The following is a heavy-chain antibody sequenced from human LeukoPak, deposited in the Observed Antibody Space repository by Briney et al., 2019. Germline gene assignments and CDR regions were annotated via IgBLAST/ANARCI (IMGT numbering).Heavy chain of an antibody. V-gene: IGHV1-69*04. D-gene: IGHD5-18*01. CDR3: ARGDTAMAPFDY. CDR1: GGTFSSYA. J-gene: IGHJ4*02. CDR2: IIPILGIA. Sequence: GSSVKVSCKASGGTFSSYAISWVRQAPGQGLEWMGRIIPILGIANYAQKFQGRVTITADKSTSTAYMELSSLRSEDTAVYYCARGDTAMAPFDYWGQGILVTVSS.